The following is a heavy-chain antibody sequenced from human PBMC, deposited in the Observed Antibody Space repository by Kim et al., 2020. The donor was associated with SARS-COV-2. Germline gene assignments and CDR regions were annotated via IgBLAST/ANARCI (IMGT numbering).Heavy chain of an antibody. J-gene: IGHJ3*02. D-gene: IGHD6-19*01. CDR3: ARDLRSAVVSHAFDI. CDR1: GFTFSSYS. Sequence: GGSLRLSCAASGFTFSSYSMNWVRQAPGKGLEWVSYISSSSSTIYYADSVKGRFTISRDNAKNSLYLQMNSLRDEDTAVYYCARDLRSAVVSHAFDIWGQGTMVTVSS. V-gene: IGHV3-48*02. CDR2: ISSSSSTI.